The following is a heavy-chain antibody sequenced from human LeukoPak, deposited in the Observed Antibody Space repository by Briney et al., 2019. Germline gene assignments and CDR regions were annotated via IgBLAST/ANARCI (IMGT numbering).Heavy chain of an antibody. D-gene: IGHD5-18*01. Sequence: ASVKVSCKASGYTFTGYYMHWVRQAPGQGLEWMGWINPNSGGTSYAQKFQGRVTMTRDTSISTAYMELSRLRSDDTAVYYCARTPAVKDGYSPPYMDVWGKGTTVTVSS. V-gene: IGHV1-2*02. CDR2: INPNSGGT. CDR1: GYTFTGYY. CDR3: ARTPAVKDGYSPPYMDV. J-gene: IGHJ6*03.